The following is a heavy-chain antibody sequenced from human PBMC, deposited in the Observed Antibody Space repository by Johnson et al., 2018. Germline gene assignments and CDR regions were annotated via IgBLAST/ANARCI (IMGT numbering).Heavy chain of an antibody. CDR3: ARHECVIPGWAFDI. V-gene: IGHV5-51*01. D-gene: IGHD3-16*02. CDR1: GYSFTTYW. CDR2: MYPGNSDI. J-gene: IGHJ3*02. Sequence: VQLVESGAEVKKPGESLKISCKASGYSFTTYWIGWLRQMPGKGLEGMGIMYPGNSDIRYSPSFQGQVTSSADKSISTAYLQWSSLKPSDTANYFCARHECVIPGWAFDIWGQGTMVTVSS.